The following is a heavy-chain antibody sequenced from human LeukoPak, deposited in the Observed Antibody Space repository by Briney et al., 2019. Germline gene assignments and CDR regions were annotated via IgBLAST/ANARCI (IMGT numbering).Heavy chain of an antibody. CDR2: IYPGDSDT. J-gene: IGHJ4*02. Sequence: GESLKISCKGSGYSFTSYWIGWVRQMPGKGLEWMGIIYPGDSDTRYSPSFQGQVTISAGKSISTAYLQWSSLKASDTAMYFCARQHSGSYWGVEYWGQGTLVTVSS. CDR1: GYSFTSYW. V-gene: IGHV5-51*01. D-gene: IGHD1-26*01. CDR3: ARQHSGSYWGVEY.